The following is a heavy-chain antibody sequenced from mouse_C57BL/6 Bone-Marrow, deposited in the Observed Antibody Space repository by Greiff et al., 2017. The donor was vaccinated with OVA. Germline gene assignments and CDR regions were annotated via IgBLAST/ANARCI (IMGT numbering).Heavy chain of an antibody. V-gene: IGHV1-78*01. CDR1: GYTFTDHT. D-gene: IGHD1-1*01. J-gene: IGHJ2*01. Sequence: QVQLKESDAELVKPGASVKISCKASGYTFTDHTIHWMKQRPEQGLEWIGYIYPRDGSTKYNEKFKGKATLTADKSSSTAYMQLSSLTSEDSAVYYCARLRVVACFDYWGKGTTLTVSS. CDR2: IYPRDGST. CDR3: ARLRVVACFDY.